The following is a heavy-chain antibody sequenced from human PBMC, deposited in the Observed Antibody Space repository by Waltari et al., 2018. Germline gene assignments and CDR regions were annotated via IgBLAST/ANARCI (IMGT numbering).Heavy chain of an antibody. CDR3: GRCIRSHDCWSGYFNWFDP. CDR1: GFTFSSYS. D-gene: IGHD3-3*01. CDR2: ISSSSSTI. Sequence: EVQLVESGGGLVQPGGSLRLSCAASGFTFSSYSMNWVRQAPGKGLEWVSFISSSSSTIYYASSVKGRFTISRDNAKNSLYLQMNSLRDEDKAVYYCGRCIRSHDCWSGYFNWFDPWGQGTLVTVSS. V-gene: IGHV3-48*02. J-gene: IGHJ5*02.